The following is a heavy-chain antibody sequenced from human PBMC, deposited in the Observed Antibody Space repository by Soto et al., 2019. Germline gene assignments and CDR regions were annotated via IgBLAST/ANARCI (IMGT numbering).Heavy chain of an antibody. V-gene: IGHV1-69*01. CDR3: ARGGYCSGGSCHLYYYYYGMDV. Sequence: QVQLVQSGAEVKKPGSSVKVSCKASGGTFSSYAISWVRQAPGQGLEWMGGIIPIFGTANYAQKFKGRVTITADESTSTAYMELSSLRSEDTAVYYCARGGYCSGGSCHLYYYYYGMDVWGQGTTVTVSS. J-gene: IGHJ6*02. CDR1: GGTFSSYA. CDR2: IIPIFGTA. D-gene: IGHD2-15*01.